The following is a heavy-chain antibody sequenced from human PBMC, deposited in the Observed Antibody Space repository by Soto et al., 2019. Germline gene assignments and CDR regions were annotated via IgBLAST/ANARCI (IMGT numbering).Heavy chain of an antibody. Sequence: EVQRVESGGDLVQPGGSLRLSCAASGFSFGSSWMTWVRQAPGKGLEWVANIKKDGSKINYLDSVRGRFTVSRDNAKNSLDVEMNSLRAEDTALYYCARDVSPGSSSLYLDAFDLWGQGTMVTVSS. V-gene: IGHV3-7*05. CDR2: IKKDGSKI. J-gene: IGHJ3*01. CDR1: GFSFGSSW. CDR3: ARDVSPGSSSLYLDAFDL. D-gene: IGHD6-13*01.